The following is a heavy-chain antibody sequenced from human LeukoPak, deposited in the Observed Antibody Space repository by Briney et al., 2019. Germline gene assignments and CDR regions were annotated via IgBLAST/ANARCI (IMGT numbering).Heavy chain of an antibody. Sequence: SETLSLTCTVSGNSISSGDNYWSWIRQPAGKGLEWIGRIYTSGSTNYNPSLKSRVTISVDTSKNQFSLKLSSVTAADTAVYYCARGAVSWPRHNFDYWGQGTLVTVSS. D-gene: IGHD5-12*01. CDR3: ARGAVSWPRHNFDY. CDR2: IYTSGST. J-gene: IGHJ4*02. CDR1: GNSISSGDNY. V-gene: IGHV4-61*02.